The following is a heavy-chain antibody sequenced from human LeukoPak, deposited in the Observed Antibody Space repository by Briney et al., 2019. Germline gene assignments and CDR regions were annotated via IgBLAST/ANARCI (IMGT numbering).Heavy chain of an antibody. V-gene: IGHV4-61*03. D-gene: IGHD3-10*01. CDR3: ARIGGVFHH. CDR1: GASVSSDGFW. Sequence: PSETLSFTCAVYGASVSSDGFWWNWVRQPPGKGLEWIGQIGYSGTTNYKPSLKSRLTISTDASKTHFSLSLTSATPDYTAVYGRARIGGVFHHWGQGTLVTVSS. CDR2: IGYSGTT. J-gene: IGHJ1*01.